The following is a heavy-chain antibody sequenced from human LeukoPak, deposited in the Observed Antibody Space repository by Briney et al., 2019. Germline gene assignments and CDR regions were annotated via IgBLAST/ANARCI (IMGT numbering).Heavy chain of an antibody. V-gene: IGHV1-69*13. Sequence: GASVKVSCKASGYTFTSYGISWVRQAPGQGLEGMGGIIPIFGTANYAQKFQGRVTITADESTSTAYMELSSLRSEDTAVYYCARVQPYYDILTGPFDIWGQGTMVTVSS. CDR2: IIPIFGTA. D-gene: IGHD3-9*01. J-gene: IGHJ3*02. CDR3: ARVQPYYDILTGPFDI. CDR1: GYTFTSYG.